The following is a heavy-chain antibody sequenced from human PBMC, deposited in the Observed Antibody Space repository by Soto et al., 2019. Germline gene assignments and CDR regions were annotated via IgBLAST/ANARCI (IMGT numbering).Heavy chain of an antibody. J-gene: IGHJ6*02. D-gene: IGHD4-17*01. V-gene: IGHV1-3*05. CDR2: IIAGNGNT. Sequence: QVQLVQSGTEEKKPGASVKVSCKASGYTFTTYTIHWVRQAPGQRLEWMGWIIAGNGNTKYSQKFQGRVTITRDTSANTAYMEVSSLRSEDTAVYYCARAYGDPNYYYYGMDVWGQGPTVTVSS. CDR1: GYTFTTYT. CDR3: ARAYGDPNYYYYGMDV.